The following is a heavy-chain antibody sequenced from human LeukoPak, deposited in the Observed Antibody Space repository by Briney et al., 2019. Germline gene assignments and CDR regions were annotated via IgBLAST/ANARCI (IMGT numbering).Heavy chain of an antibody. Sequence: GGSLRLSCAASGFTFSSYSMNWVRQAPGKGLEWVANIKQAGSEKYYVDSVKGRFTISRDNAENSLYLQMNSLRGEDTAVYFCARAGYSSGWDYWGQGTLVTVSS. J-gene: IGHJ4*02. V-gene: IGHV3-7*01. CDR2: IKQAGSEK. CDR3: ARAGYSSGWDY. CDR1: GFTFSSYS. D-gene: IGHD6-19*01.